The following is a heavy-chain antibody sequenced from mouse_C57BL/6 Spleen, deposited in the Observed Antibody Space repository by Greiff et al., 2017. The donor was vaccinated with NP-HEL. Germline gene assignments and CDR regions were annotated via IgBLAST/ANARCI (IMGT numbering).Heavy chain of an antibody. CDR2: IWTGGGT. Sequence: VNVVESGPGLVAPSQSLSITCTVSGFSLTSYAISWVRQPPGKGLEWLGVIWTGGGTNYNSALKSRLSISKDNSKSQVFLKMNSLQTEDTARYYCARGDYYGSSPAWFAYWGQGTLVTVSA. V-gene: IGHV2-9-1*01. D-gene: IGHD1-1*01. J-gene: IGHJ3*01. CDR1: GFSLTSYA. CDR3: ARGDYYGSSPAWFAY.